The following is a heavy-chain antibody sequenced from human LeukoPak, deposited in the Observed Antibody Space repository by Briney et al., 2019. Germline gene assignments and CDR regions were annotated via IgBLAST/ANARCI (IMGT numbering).Heavy chain of an antibody. D-gene: IGHD3-10*01. Sequence: SVKVSCKASGGTFSSYAISWVRQAPGQGLEWMGRIIPIFGTANYAQKFQGRVTITTDESTNTAYMELSSLRSEDTAVYYCARDPPDYYGSGYEGDNWFDPWGQGTLVTVSS. CDR1: GGTFSSYA. J-gene: IGHJ5*02. CDR2: IIPIFGTA. CDR3: ARDPPDYYGSGYEGDNWFDP. V-gene: IGHV1-69*05.